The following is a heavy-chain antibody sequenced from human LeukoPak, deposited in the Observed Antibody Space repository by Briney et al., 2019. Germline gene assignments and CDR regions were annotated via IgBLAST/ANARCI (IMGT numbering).Heavy chain of an antibody. CDR2: ISSSSSYI. J-gene: IGHJ4*02. CDR3: ARELRGGPXVPIDY. D-gene: IGHD3-10*01. V-gene: IGHV3-21*01. Sequence: PGGSLRLSCAASGFTFSSYSMNWVRQAPGKGLEWVSSISSSSSYIYYADSVKGRFTISRDNAKNSLYLQMNSLRAEDTAVYYCARELRGGPXVPIDYWGQGTLVTVSS. CDR1: GFTFSSYS.